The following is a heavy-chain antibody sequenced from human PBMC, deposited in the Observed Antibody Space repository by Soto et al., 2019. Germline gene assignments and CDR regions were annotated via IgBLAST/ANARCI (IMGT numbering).Heavy chain of an antibody. D-gene: IGHD5-12*01. CDR3: ARDQHRYSGYDYVDY. CDR1: GFTFSDYY. CDR2: ISSSSSYT. Sequence: QVQLVEAGGGLVKPGGSLRLSCVASGFTFSDYYMSWIRQAPGKGLEWVSYISSSSSYTNYADSVKGRFTISRDNSKNSLYLQMNSLRDEDTAVYYCARDQHRYSGYDYVDYWGQGTLVTVSS. J-gene: IGHJ4*02. V-gene: IGHV3-11*05.